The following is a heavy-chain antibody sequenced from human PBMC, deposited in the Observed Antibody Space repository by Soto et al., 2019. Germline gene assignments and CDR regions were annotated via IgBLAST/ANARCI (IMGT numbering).Heavy chain of an antibody. D-gene: IGHD2-21*01. J-gene: IGHJ5*02. V-gene: IGHV4-59*01. CDR3: ASLPPRISDSTANWFCP. CDR2: IYYSGST. Sequence: PSETLSLTCTVSGGSISSYYWSWIRHPPGKGLEWIGYIYYSGSTNYNPSLKSQVTISVDKPTNQCSLKLSSVTTADTAVYYCASLPPRISDSTANWFCPWGQGSMGSVAS. CDR1: GGSISSYY.